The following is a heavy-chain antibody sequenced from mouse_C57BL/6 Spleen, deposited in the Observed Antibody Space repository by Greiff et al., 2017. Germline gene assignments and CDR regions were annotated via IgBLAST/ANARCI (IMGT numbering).Heavy chain of an antibody. Sequence: EVQRVESGGDLVKPGGSLKLSCAASGFTFSSSGMSWVRQTPDKRLEWVATISSGGSYTYYPDSVKGRFTISRDNAKNTLYLQMSSLKSEDTAMYYCARRSYGNFAYWGQGTLVTVSA. CDR1: GFTFSSSG. CDR3: ARRSYGNFAY. CDR2: ISSGGSYT. J-gene: IGHJ3*01. D-gene: IGHD2-1*01. V-gene: IGHV5-6*01.